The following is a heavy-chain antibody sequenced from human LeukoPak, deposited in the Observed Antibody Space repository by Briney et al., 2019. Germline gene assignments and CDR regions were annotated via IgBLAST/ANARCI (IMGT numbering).Heavy chain of an antibody. CDR3: ARPGSAYSVDY. D-gene: IGHD3-22*01. CDR1: GFTFNSYS. Sequence: GGSLRLSCAASGFTFNSYSMNWIRQAPGKGLEWVSYISTSSSYTDYADSVKGRFTISRDNAKNSLYLETNSLRADDTAVYYCARPGSAYSVDYWGQGTLVTVSS. CDR2: ISTSSSYT. J-gene: IGHJ4*02. V-gene: IGHV3-21*05.